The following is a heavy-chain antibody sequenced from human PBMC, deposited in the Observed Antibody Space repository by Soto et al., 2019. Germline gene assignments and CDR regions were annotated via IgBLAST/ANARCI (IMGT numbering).Heavy chain of an antibody. J-gene: IGHJ4*02. V-gene: IGHV3-23*01. CDR3: AKDLSRMVVGATNDY. D-gene: IGHD1-26*01. CDR2: ISGSGGST. Sequence: EVQLLESGGGLVQPGGSLRLSCAASGFTFSSYAMSWVRQAPGKGLEWVSAISGSGGSTYYADSVKGRFTISRDNYKNTLYLQMNSLRAEDTAVYYCAKDLSRMVVGATNDYWGQGTLVTVSS. CDR1: GFTFSSYA.